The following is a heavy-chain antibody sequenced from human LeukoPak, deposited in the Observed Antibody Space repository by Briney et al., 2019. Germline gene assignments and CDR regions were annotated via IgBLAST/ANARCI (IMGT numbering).Heavy chain of an antibody. CDR3: ARQRGFGELLPKLGFDP. CDR2: IYYSGST. J-gene: IGHJ5*02. Sequence: SETLSLTCTVSGGSISSYYWSWIRQPPGKGLEWIGYIYYSGSTNYNPSLKSRVTISVDTSKNQFSLKLSSVTAADTAVYYCARQRGFGELLPKLGFDPWGQGTLVTVSS. CDR1: GGSISSYY. D-gene: IGHD3-10*01. V-gene: IGHV4-59*08.